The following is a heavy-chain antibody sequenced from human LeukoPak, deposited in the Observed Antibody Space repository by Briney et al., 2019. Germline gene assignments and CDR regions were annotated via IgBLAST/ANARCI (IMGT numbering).Heavy chain of an antibody. Sequence: HTGRSLRLSCAASGFTFSSYGMHWVRQAPGKGLEWVAVIWYDGSNKYYGDSVKGRFTISRDNSKDTLFLQMHSLRPGDTAVYYCVREDTPATANYWGQGTLVTISS. CDR2: IWYDGSNK. D-gene: IGHD2-21*02. V-gene: IGHV3-33*01. J-gene: IGHJ4*02. CDR1: GFTFSSYG. CDR3: VREDTPATANY.